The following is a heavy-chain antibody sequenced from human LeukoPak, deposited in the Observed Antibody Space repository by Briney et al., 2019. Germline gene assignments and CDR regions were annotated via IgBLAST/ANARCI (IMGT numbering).Heavy chain of an antibody. Sequence: SETLSLTCAVYGRSFSGYYWSWIRQPPGKGLEWIGEINHSGSTNYNPSLKSRITISVDTSKNQFSLKLSPVTAADTAVYYCARVSGYSSGWLGVFDYWGQGTLVTVSS. CDR1: GRSFSGYY. CDR2: INHSGST. J-gene: IGHJ4*02. D-gene: IGHD6-19*01. CDR3: ARVSGYSSGWLGVFDY. V-gene: IGHV4-34*01.